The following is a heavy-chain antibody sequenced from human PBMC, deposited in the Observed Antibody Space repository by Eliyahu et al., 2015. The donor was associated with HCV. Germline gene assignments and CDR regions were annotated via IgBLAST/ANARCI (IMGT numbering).Heavy chain of an antibody. D-gene: IGHD3-16*02. CDR1: GFTFDDYA. V-gene: IGHV3-9*01. CDR3: AKDRSVSYYYGMDV. J-gene: IGHJ6*02. CDR2: ISWNSGSI. Sequence: EVQLVESGGGLVQPGRSLRLSCAASGFTFDDYAMHWVRQAPGKGLEWVSGISWNSGSIGYADSVKGRFTISRDNAKNSLYLQMNSLRAEDTALYYCAKDRSVSYYYGMDVWGQGTTVTVSS.